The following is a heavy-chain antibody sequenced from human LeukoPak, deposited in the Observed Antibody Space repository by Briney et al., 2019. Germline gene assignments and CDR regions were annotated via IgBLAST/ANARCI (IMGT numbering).Heavy chain of an antibody. CDR1: GGSISRYY. CDR3: ARQGDGDKSYYFYGMDV. CDR2: ISYTGST. D-gene: IGHD5-24*01. Sequence: SETLSLTCTVSGGSISRYYWSWVRQPPEKGLEWIGYISYTGSTHYNPSLNSRVTISLDTSKNQFSLKLNTVTAADTAVYYCARQGDGDKSYYFYGMDVWGPGATVTVSS. V-gene: IGHV4-59*08. J-gene: IGHJ6*02.